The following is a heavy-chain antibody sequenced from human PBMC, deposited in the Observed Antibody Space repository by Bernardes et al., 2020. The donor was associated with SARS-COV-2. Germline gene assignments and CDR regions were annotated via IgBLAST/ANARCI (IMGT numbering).Heavy chain of an antibody. V-gene: IGHV5-51*01. CDR1: GYSVTSYW. Sequence: GQHVKGSCKGTGYSVTSYWIGWVGQMHGKGLEWMGIIYPGDSDTRYSPSFQGQVTISADKSISTAYLQWSSLKASDTAMYYCARHLTYSSSWPTFDYWGQGTLVTVSS. D-gene: IGHD6-13*01. CDR3: ARHLTYSSSWPTFDY. CDR2: IYPGDSDT. J-gene: IGHJ4*02.